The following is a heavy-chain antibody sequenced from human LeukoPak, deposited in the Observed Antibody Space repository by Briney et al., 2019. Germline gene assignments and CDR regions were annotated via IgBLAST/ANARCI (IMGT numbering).Heavy chain of an antibody. J-gene: IGHJ4*02. CDR1: GGPFRAYA. CDR2: VIPFFGSP. V-gene: IGHV1-69*05. CDR3: ARSSTLAATGDY. D-gene: IGHD2/OR15-2a*01. Sequence: SVKVSCKASGGPFRAYAITWLRQAPGQGLEWIGGVIPFFGSPNYAQKFQGRVTITRDESTRTDYMEMTSLRSDDTAVYYCARSSTLAATGDYWGQGTLVSISS.